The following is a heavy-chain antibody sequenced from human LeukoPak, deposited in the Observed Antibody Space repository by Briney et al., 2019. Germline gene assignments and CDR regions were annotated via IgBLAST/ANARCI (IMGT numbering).Heavy chain of an antibody. CDR3: ARSYYESSGYPPASFDY. V-gene: IGHV3-20*04. CDR1: GFTFDDYG. D-gene: IGHD3-22*01. J-gene: IGHJ4*02. Sequence: GGSLRLSCAASGFTFDDYGMGWVRQAPGKGLEWVSGINWNGGSTGYADSVKGRFTISRDNAKNSLYLQMNSLRAEDTALYYCARSYYESSGYPPASFDYWGQGTLVTVSS. CDR2: INWNGGST.